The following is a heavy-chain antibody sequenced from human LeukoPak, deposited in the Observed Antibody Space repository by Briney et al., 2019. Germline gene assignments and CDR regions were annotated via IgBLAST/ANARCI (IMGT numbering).Heavy chain of an antibody. Sequence: PGGSLRLSCAASGFTFSSYSMNWVRQAPGKGLQWVSSISSSSSYIYYADSVKGRFTISRDNAKNSLYLQMNSLRAEDTAVYYCARDRPHDYGDYPEYFQHWGQGTLVTVSS. V-gene: IGHV3-21*01. J-gene: IGHJ1*01. CDR3: ARDRPHDYGDYPEYFQH. CDR2: ISSSSSYI. CDR1: GFTFSSYS. D-gene: IGHD4-17*01.